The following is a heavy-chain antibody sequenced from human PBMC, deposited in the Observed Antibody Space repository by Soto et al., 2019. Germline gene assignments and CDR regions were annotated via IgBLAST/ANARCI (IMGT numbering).Heavy chain of an antibody. CDR1: GYSFTGYW. CDR3: ARPRSYKKSYYGMDV. V-gene: IGHV5-51*01. Sequence: PGEPLKISCKGSGYSFTGYWIGCVRQMPGKGLEWMGIIYPGDSDTRYSPSFQGEVTISADKSISTAYLRWSSLKASDTAIYYCARPRSYKKSYYGMDVWGQGTTVTVSS. D-gene: IGHD1-20*01. CDR2: IYPGDSDT. J-gene: IGHJ6*02.